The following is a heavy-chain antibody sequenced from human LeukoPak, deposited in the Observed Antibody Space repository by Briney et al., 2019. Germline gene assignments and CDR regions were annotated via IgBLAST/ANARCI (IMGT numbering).Heavy chain of an antibody. D-gene: IGHD3-9*01. J-gene: IGHJ4*02. V-gene: IGHV1-46*01. CDR1: GYTLTSYY. CDR2: INPSGGRT. Sequence: ASVKVSGKASGYTLTSYYMHWVRQAPGQGPEWMGVINPSGGRTTSYAQKNQRRVTMTRDTSMSTVNMELSSLRSEDTAVYYCARGTLRYFDFWGQGTLVTVSS. CDR3: ARGTLRYFDF.